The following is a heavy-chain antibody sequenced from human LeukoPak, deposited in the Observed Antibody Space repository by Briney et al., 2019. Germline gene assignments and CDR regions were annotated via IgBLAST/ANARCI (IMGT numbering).Heavy chain of an antibody. D-gene: IGHD3-22*01. Sequence: ASVKVSCKASGYTFTSYAMHWVRQAPGQRLEWMGWINAGNGNTKYSQKFQGRVTITRDTSASTAYMELSSLRSEDTAVYYCARESVLDYYDSGDIDYWGQGTLVTVSS. V-gene: IGHV1-3*01. J-gene: IGHJ4*02. CDR3: ARESVLDYYDSGDIDY. CDR2: INAGNGNT. CDR1: GYTFTSYA.